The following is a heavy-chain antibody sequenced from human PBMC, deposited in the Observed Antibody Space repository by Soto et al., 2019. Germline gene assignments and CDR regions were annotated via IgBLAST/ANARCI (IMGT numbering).Heavy chain of an antibody. D-gene: IGHD2-2*01. Sequence: ASVKVSCKVSGYTLTELSMHWVRQAPGKGLEWMGGFDPEDGETIYAQKFQGRVTMTEDTSTDTAYMELSSLRSEDTAVYYGSAQEHGCCSTSCLTDAFDIWGQGTMVTVSS. CDR2: FDPEDGET. V-gene: IGHV1-24*01. CDR3: SAQEHGCCSTSCLTDAFDI. CDR1: GYTLTELS. J-gene: IGHJ3*02.